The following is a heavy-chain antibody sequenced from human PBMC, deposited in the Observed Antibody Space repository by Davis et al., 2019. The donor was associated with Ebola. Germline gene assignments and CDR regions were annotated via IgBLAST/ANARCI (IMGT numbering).Heavy chain of an antibody. CDR2: IYDGGRT. Sequence: PSETLSLTCAVYGGSFSGYYWSWIRQPPGKGLEWIGIIYDGGRTNYRPSLRSRVTISADTSKNQFSLILRSVTAADTAVYYCARERRFSSWLDDWGQGTLVTVSS. CDR1: GGSFSGYY. V-gene: IGHV4-59*01. CDR3: ARERRFSSWLDD. J-gene: IGHJ5*02. D-gene: IGHD6-13*01.